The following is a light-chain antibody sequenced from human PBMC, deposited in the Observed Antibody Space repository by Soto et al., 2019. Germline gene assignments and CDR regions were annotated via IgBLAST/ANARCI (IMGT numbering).Light chain of an antibody. CDR2: GVS. CDR1: QSVSSSY. V-gene: IGKV3-15*01. J-gene: IGKJ5*01. Sequence: EIVLTQSPGTLSLSPGERATLSCRASQSVSSSYLAWYQQKPGQAPRLLIYGVSTRAAGIPARFRGSGSGADFTLTITSLQSEDFAIYYCQQYNAWPITFGQGTRLEIK. CDR3: QQYNAWPIT.